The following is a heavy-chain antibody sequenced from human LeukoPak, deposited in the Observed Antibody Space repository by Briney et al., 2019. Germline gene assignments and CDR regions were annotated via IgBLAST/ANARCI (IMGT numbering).Heavy chain of an antibody. CDR3: ARDPSVDTAMVNWFDP. D-gene: IGHD5-18*01. J-gene: IGHJ5*02. Sequence: ASVKVSCKASGYTFTGYYMHWVRQAPGQGLEWMGWINPNSGGTNYAQKFQGRVTMTRDTSISTAYMELSRLRSDDTAVYYCARDPSVDTAMVNWFDPWGQGTLVTVSS. CDR2: INPNSGGT. CDR1: GYTFTGYY. V-gene: IGHV1-2*02.